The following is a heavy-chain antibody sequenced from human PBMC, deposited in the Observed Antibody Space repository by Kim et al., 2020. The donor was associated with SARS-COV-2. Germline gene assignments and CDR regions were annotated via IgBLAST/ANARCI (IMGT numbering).Heavy chain of an antibody. J-gene: IGHJ1*01. D-gene: IGHD4-4*01. CDR3: ARDRYSNYVYFQH. CDR2: IIPIFGTA. V-gene: IGHV1-69*13. Sequence: SVKVSCKASGGTFSSYAISWVRQAPGQGLEWMGGIIPIFGTANYAQKFQGRVTITADESTSTAYMELSSLRSEDTAVYYCARDRYSNYVYFQHWGQGTLVTVSS. CDR1: GGTFSSYA.